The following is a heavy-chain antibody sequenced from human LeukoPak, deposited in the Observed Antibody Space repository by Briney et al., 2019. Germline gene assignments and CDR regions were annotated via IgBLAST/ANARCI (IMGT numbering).Heavy chain of an antibody. D-gene: IGHD6-19*01. J-gene: IGHJ4*02. CDR1: GGSISSSDSY. CDR3: ARAETYSSDWYDPFFDY. Sequence: SGTLSLTCTVSGGSISSSDSYWGWIRQPPGKGLEWIGNIYYSGTTYYNPSLKSRVTISVDTSKNQFSLKLSSVTAADTAVYYCARAETYSSDWYDPFFDYWGQGTLVTVSS. CDR2: IYYSGTT. V-gene: IGHV4-39*07.